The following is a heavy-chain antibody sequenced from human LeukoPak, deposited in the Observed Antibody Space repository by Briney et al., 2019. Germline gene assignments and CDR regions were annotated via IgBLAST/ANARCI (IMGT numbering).Heavy chain of an antibody. V-gene: IGHV3-21*01. CDR2: ISSSSSYI. CDR3: ATEGCTNGVCYSDYFDY. J-gene: IGHJ4*02. Sequence: PGGSLRLSCAASGFTFSSYSMNWVRQAPGKGLEWVSSISSSSSYIYYADSVKGRFTISRDNSKNTLYLQMNSLRAEDTAVYYCATEGCTNGVCYSDYFDYWGQGTLVTVSS. CDR1: GFTFSSYS. D-gene: IGHD2-8*01.